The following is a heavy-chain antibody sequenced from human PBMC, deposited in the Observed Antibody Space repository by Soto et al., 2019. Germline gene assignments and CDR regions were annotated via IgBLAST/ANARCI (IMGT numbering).Heavy chain of an antibody. V-gene: IGHV3-74*01. CDR1: GFTFSTYW. Sequence: GASLRLSCAASGFTFSTYWMHWVRQSPGKELVWVSRIKSDGSATSYPDSVKGRFTISRDNAKNTLYLQMNSLRAEDTAMYYCGRGGFDTSGFFDSWGRGKMVTV. CDR3: GRGGFDTSGFFDS. D-gene: IGHD3-10*01. J-gene: IGHJ3*02. CDR2: IKSDGSAT.